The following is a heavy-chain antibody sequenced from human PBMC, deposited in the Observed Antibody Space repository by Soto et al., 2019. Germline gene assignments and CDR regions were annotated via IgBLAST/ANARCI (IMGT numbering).Heavy chain of an antibody. Sequence: GESLKISCVASGFTFSNYAMSWVRQAPGRGLEWVSTIISSGGSTYYADSVKGRFTISRDNSKNTMYLQMNSLRAEDTAVYYCATQNFDYWGQGTLVTVSS. J-gene: IGHJ4*02. V-gene: IGHV3-23*01. CDR2: IISSGGST. CDR3: ATQNFDY. CDR1: GFTFSNYA.